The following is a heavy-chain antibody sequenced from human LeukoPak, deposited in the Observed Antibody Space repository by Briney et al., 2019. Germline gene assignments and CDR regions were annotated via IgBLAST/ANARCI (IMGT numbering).Heavy chain of an antibody. CDR3: ARDRDRYCSGGSCYPKNWFDP. Sequence: GAPVKVSCKASGYTFTSYGISWVRQAPGQGLEWMGWISAYNGNTNYAQKLQGRVTMTTDTSTSTAYMELRSLRSDDTAVYYCARDRDRYCSGGSCYPKNWFDPWGQGTLVTVSS. V-gene: IGHV1-18*01. CDR1: GYTFTSYG. J-gene: IGHJ5*02. D-gene: IGHD2-15*01. CDR2: ISAYNGNT.